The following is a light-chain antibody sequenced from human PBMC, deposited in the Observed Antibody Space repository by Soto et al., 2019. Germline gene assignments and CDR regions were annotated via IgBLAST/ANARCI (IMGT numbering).Light chain of an antibody. J-gene: IGLJ1*01. V-gene: IGLV1-40*01. CDR2: GNS. Sequence: QPVLTQPPSVSGAPGQRVTISCTGSSSNIGAGYDVHWYQQLPGTAPKLLIYGNSNRPSGVPDRFSGSKSGTSASLAITGLQAEDEADYYCQAYDSSRSGYVFGTGTKLTV. CDR1: SSNIGAGYD. CDR3: QAYDSSRSGYV.